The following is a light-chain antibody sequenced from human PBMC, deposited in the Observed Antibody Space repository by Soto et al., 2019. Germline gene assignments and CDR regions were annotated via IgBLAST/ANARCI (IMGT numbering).Light chain of an antibody. CDR3: QQYGSSGT. CDR1: QSVSSSY. Sequence: EVVLTQSPATLSVSPGERATLSCRASQSVSSSYLAWYQQKPGQAPRLLIYGASNRATGIPDRFSGSGSGTEFTLTISRLEPEDFAVYYCQQYGSSGTFGQGTKVDIK. V-gene: IGKV3-20*01. J-gene: IGKJ1*01. CDR2: GAS.